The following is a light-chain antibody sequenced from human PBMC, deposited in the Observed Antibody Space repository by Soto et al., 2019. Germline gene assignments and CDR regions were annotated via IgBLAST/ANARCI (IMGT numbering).Light chain of an antibody. CDR1: ENIRSY. J-gene: IGKJ1*01. CDR3: QQSYSTLWT. Sequence: DIQMTQSPSSLSASVGDRVTITCRASENIRSYLNWYQQKPGKAPQLLIYAASSLQSGVPSRFSGSGSGTDFTLTISSLQPEDFATYYCQQSYSTLWTFGQGTKVDIK. CDR2: AAS. V-gene: IGKV1-39*01.